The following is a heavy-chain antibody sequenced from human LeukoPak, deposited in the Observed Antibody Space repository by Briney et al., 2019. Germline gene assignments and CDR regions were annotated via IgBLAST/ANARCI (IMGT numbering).Heavy chain of an antibody. V-gene: IGHV1-2*02. CDR3: ARPLEYGSSLD. CDR2: INPNSGGT. Sequence: ASVKVSCKASGYSFTAYYIHWVRQAPGQGLEWMGWINPNSGGTNFAQKFQGRVAMTRDTSISTAYMELSRLRSDDTAVYYCARPLEYGSSLDWGQGTLVTVSS. CDR1: GYSFTAYY. J-gene: IGHJ4*02. D-gene: IGHD3-10*01.